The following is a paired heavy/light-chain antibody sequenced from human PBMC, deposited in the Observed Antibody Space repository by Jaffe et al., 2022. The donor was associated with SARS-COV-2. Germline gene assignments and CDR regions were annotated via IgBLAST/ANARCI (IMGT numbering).Light chain of an antibody. CDR3: QQYNTYPWT. CDR2: GAS. CDR1: QTVSGW. Sequence: DTQMTQSPSALSASVGDRVTITCRASQTVSGWLAWYQQKPGKAPKLLIYGASNLESAVPSRFSGSGSGTEFTLTISSLQPDDLASYFCQQYNTYPWTFGQGTKVE. J-gene: IGKJ1*01. V-gene: IGKV1-5*03.
Heavy chain of an antibody. V-gene: IGHV4-59*01. CDR2: IYYSGST. Sequence: QVQLQESGPGLVKPSETLSLTCNVSGGSISSYYWSWIRQPPGKGLEWIGYIYYSGSTSYNPSFKSRVTISVDTSKNQFSLKLSSVTAADTAVYYCARAHDNGWYVDYWGQGTLVTVSS. D-gene: IGHD6-19*01. J-gene: IGHJ4*02. CDR3: ARAHDNGWYVDY. CDR1: GGSISSYY.